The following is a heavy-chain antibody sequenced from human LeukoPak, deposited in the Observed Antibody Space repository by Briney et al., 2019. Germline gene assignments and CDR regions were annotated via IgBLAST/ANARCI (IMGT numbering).Heavy chain of an antibody. CDR1: GYSFTSYW. Sequence: GESLKISCKGSGYSFTSYWIGWVRQMPGKGLEWIGINYPGDSDTRYSPSFQGQVTISADKSISTAYLQLSSLKASETAMSYCARRKIFVTTDAIDIWGQGTMVTVSS. CDR3: ARRKIFVTTDAIDI. D-gene: IGHD2-2*02. V-gene: IGHV5-51*01. CDR2: NYPGDSDT. J-gene: IGHJ3*02.